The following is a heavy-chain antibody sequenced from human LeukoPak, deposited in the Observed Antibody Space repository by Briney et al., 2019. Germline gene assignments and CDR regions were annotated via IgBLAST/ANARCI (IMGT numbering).Heavy chain of an antibody. CDR3: ARSTYCSGGSCSHNWFDP. CDR2: IYYSGST. D-gene: IGHD2-15*01. V-gene: IGHV4-39*07. Sequence: PSETLSLTCTVSGGSISSTRYYWGWIRQPPGKGLEWIGSIYYSGSTYYNPSLKSRVTMSVDRSKNQFSLKLSSVTAADTAVYYCARSTYCSGGSCSHNWFDPWGQGTLVTVSS. J-gene: IGHJ5*02. CDR1: GGSISSTRYY.